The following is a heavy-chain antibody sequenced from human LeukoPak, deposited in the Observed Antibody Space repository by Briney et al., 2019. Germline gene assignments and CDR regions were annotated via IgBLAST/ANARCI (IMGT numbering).Heavy chain of an antibody. J-gene: IGHJ6*03. V-gene: IGHV4-59*01. CDR1: GGSISPYY. CDR2: IYYSGTT. Sequence: PSETLSLTCTVPGGSISPYYWIWIRQSPGKGLEWIGYIYYSGTTKYNPSLKSRVTISLDMSNTQFSLELSSVTVAGTAVYYCARENGGNSYYMDVWGKGTTVTVSS. D-gene: IGHD1-1*01. CDR3: ARENGGNSYYMDV.